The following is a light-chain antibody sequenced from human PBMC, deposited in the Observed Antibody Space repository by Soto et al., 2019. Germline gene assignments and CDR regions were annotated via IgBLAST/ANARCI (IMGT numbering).Light chain of an antibody. Sequence: DIQMTQSPSSLSASVGDRVTITCRASQSISTYLNWYQQKPGRAPKLLIYAASNLESGVPSRFSGSGSGTDFTLTISSLQPEDFATYYCQQSYSTSAPITFGGGTKVDIK. J-gene: IGKJ4*01. CDR1: QSISTY. V-gene: IGKV1-39*01. CDR3: QQSYSTSAPIT. CDR2: AAS.